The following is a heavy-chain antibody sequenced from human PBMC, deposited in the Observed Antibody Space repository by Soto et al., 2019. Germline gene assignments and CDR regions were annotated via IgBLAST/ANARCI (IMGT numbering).Heavy chain of an antibody. CDR2: INPNSGGT. CDR3: GRRGRAVGATVALHYYYNGMDV. V-gene: IGHV1-2*04. J-gene: IGHJ6*02. Sequence: ASVKVSCKASGYTFTGYYMHWVRQAPGQGLEWMGWINPNSGGTNYAQKFQGWVTMTRDTSISTAYMELSRLRSDDTAVYYCGRRGRAVGATVALHYYYNGMDVGGQGTTVTVSS. D-gene: IGHD1-26*01. CDR1: GYTFTGYY.